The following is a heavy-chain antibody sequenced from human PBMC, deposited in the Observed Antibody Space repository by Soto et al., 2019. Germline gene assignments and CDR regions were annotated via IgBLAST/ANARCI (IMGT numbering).Heavy chain of an antibody. D-gene: IGHD6-19*01. CDR2: IIPIFGTA. Sequence: QVQLVQSGAEVKKPGSSVKVSCKASGGTFSSYAISWVRQAPGQGLDWMGGIIPIFGTANYAQNFQGRVTITADESTITAYMELSSLRSEDMAVYYCARGEIAVAGTFWFDPWGQGTLVTVSS. V-gene: IGHV1-69*01. CDR1: GGTFSSYA. J-gene: IGHJ5*02. CDR3: ARGEIAVAGTFWFDP.